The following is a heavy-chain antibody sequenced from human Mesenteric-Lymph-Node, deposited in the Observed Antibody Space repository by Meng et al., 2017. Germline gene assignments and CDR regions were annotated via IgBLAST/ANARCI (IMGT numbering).Heavy chain of an antibody. CDR3: AGNWGSDY. Sequence: EGKVVGAGGGVVRPGGSLRLSCAASGFTFSSSWMHWVRQAPGKGLVWVSRINEDGSTTSYADSVKGRFTISRDNAKNTLYLEMNSLRAEDTAVYYCAGNWGSDYWGQGTLVTVSS. CDR2: INEDGSTT. J-gene: IGHJ4*02. D-gene: IGHD7-27*01. V-gene: IGHV3-74*02. CDR1: GFTFSSSW.